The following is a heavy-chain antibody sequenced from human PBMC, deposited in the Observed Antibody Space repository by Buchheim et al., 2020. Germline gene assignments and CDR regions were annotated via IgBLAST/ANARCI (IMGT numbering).Heavy chain of an antibody. J-gene: IGHJ3*02. Sequence: QVHLVQSGAEVKKPGASVKVSCKTSGFTFSGFYMHWVRQAPGQGLEWMGWINPSSGATTCAQKFQDRVTITRARSINTAYMELTRLRSDDTAVYYCAKRFYDYSGYDLWAFDIWGQGT. CDR3: AKRFYDYSGYDLWAFDI. V-gene: IGHV1-2*02. CDR2: INPSSGAT. CDR1: GFTFSGFY. D-gene: IGHD3-22*01.